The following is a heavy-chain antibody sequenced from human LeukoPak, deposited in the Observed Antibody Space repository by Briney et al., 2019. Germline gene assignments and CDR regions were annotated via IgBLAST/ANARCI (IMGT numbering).Heavy chain of an antibody. Sequence: GGSLRLSCAASGFTFSRSWMTWVRQAPGKGLEWVASIKDDGRDKYYVDSVKGRFTISRDNAKNSLYLQMNSLRVEDTAVYYCARDFSPRPRSSKENYWGWFDPWGQGTLVTVSS. CDR2: IKDDGRDK. V-gene: IGHV3-7*01. CDR3: ARDFSPRPRSSKENYWGWFDP. J-gene: IGHJ5*02. CDR1: GFTFSRSW. D-gene: IGHD6-13*01.